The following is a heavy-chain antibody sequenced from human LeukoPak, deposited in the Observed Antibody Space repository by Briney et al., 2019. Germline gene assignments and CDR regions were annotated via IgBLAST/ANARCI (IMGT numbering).Heavy chain of an antibody. CDR2: ISSSSSTI. V-gene: IGHV3-48*01. CDR3: ARDLYCSGGSCYSLDNAFDI. Sequence: GGSLRLSCAASGFTFSSYSMNWVRQAPGKGLEWVSYISSSSSTIYYADSVKGRFTISRDNAKNSLYLQMNSLRAEDTAVCYCARDLYCSGGSCYSLDNAFDIWGQGTMVTVSS. J-gene: IGHJ3*02. CDR1: GFTFSSYS. D-gene: IGHD2-15*01.